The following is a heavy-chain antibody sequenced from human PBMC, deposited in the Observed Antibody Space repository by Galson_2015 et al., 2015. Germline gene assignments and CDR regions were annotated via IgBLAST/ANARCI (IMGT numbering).Heavy chain of an antibody. CDR2: GKT. Sequence: GKTDYNPSLKSRVIISLDGSTNQFSLEVTSVTAADTAVYYCARDSSAGGSNDAFDIWGQGTMVTVSS. V-gene: IGHV4-30-2*01. J-gene: IGHJ3*02. CDR3: ARDSSAGGSNDAFDI. D-gene: IGHD2/OR15-2a*01.